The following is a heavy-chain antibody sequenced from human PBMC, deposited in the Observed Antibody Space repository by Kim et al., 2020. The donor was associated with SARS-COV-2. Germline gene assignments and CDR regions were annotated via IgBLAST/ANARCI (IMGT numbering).Heavy chain of an antibody. V-gene: IGHV3-23*01. Sequence: GGSLRLSCAASGFTFSSYAMSWVRQAPGKGLEWVSAISGSGGSTYYADSVKGRFTISRDNSKNTLYLQMNSLRAEDTAVYYCAKDAAWAPREAERKYSTTKFVGMDVWGQGTTVTVSS. J-gene: IGHJ6*02. CDR2: ISGSGGST. CDR3: AKDAAWAPREAERKYSTTKFVGMDV. D-gene: IGHD1-26*01. CDR1: GFTFSSYA.